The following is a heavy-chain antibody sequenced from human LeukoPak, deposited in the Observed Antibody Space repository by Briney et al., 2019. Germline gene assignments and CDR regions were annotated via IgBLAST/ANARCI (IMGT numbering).Heavy chain of an antibody. CDR2: IYHSGST. J-gene: IGHJ4*02. V-gene: IGHV4-4*02. Sequence: SRTLSLTCAVSGGSISSSNWWSWVRQPPGKGLEWIGEIYHSGSTNYNPSLKSRVTISVDKSKNQFSLKLSSVTAADTAVYYCARCLGDYYDSSGYPDYWGQGTLVTVSS. CDR1: GGSISSSNW. D-gene: IGHD3-22*01. CDR3: ARCLGDYYDSSGYPDY.